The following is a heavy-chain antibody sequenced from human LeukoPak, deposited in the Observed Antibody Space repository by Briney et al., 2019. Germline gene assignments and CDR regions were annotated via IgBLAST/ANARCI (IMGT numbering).Heavy chain of an antibody. Sequence: GGSLRLSCAASGFTFSSHSMNWVRQAPGKGLEWVSYISSSSSTIYYADSVKGRFTISRDNAKNSLCLQMNSLRDEDTAVYYCARAGCSSTTCRAYYYGMDVWGQGTTVTVSS. CDR3: ARAGCSSTTCRAYYYGMDV. CDR1: GFTFSSHS. D-gene: IGHD2-2*01. V-gene: IGHV3-48*02. J-gene: IGHJ6*02. CDR2: ISSSSSTI.